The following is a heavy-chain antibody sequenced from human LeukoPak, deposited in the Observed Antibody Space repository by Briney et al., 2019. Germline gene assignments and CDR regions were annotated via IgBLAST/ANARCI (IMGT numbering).Heavy chain of an antibody. CDR2: IKPSGGST. D-gene: IGHD5-24*01. J-gene: IGHJ3*02. CDR1: GYTFTSYN. V-gene: IGHV1-46*01. CDR3: ARVRDGYNDAYDI. Sequence: ASVKVSCKASGYTFTSYNMHWVRQAPGQGLEWIGIIKPSGGSTTYAQKFQGRVTMTRDMSTGTLYMELSSLRSEDTAVYYCARVRDGYNDAYDIWGQGTMVTVSS.